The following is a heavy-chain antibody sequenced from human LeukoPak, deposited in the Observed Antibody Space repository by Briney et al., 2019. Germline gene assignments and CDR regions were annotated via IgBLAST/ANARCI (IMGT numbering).Heavy chain of an antibody. CDR1: GGSISGYY. D-gene: IGHD3-22*01. V-gene: IGHV4-59*01. CDR2: IYYSGST. Sequence: PSETLSLTCTVSGGSISGYYWSWIRQPPGKGLEWIGYIYYSGSTNYNPSLKSRVTISVDTSKNQFSLKLSSVTAADTAVYYCAREYYYDSSGYYYRWFDPWGQGTLVTVSS. J-gene: IGHJ5*02. CDR3: AREYYYDSSGYYYRWFDP.